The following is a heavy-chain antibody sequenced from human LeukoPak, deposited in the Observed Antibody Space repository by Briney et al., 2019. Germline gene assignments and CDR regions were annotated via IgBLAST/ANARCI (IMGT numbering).Heavy chain of an antibody. CDR2: IYYSGST. J-gene: IGHJ4*02. V-gene: IGHV4-31*03. CDR3: ARVTSSESFDY. Sequence: SETLSLTCTVSGGSISSGGYYWSWIRQHTGKGLEWIGYIYYSGSTYYNPSLKSRVTISADTSKNQFSLKLSSVTAADTAVYYCARVTSSESFDYWGQGTLVTVSS. D-gene: IGHD4-17*01. CDR1: GGSISSGGYY.